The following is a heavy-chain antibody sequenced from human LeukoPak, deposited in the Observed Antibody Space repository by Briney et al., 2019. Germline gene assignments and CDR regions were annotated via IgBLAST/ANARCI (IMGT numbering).Heavy chain of an antibody. D-gene: IGHD6-13*01. CDR2: IYYSGST. CDR1: GGSISSYY. V-gene: IGHV4-59*08. Sequence: SETLSLTCTVSGGSISSYYWSWIRQPPGKGLDWIGYIYYSGSTNYNPSLKSRVTISVDTSKNQFSLKLRSVTAADTAMYYCARAYSSSWYYNWFDPWGQGTLVTVSS. J-gene: IGHJ5*02. CDR3: ARAYSSSWYYNWFDP.